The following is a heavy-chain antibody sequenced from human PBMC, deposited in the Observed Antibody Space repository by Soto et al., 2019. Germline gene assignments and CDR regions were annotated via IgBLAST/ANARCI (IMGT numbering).Heavy chain of an antibody. J-gene: IGHJ6*02. CDR1: GGTFSSYA. CDR3: AGQYCSSTSCSWRGNYYYYGMDV. D-gene: IGHD2-2*01. CDR2: IIPIFGTA. V-gene: IGHV1-69*13. Sequence: ASVKVSCKASGGTFSSYAISWVRRAPGQGLEWMGGIIPIFGTANYAQKFQGRVTITADESTSTAYMELSSLRSEDTAVYYCAGQYCSSTSCSWRGNYYYYGMDVWGQGTTVTVSS.